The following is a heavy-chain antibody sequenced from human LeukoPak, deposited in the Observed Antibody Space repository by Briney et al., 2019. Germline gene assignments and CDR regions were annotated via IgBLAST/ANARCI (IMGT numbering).Heavy chain of an antibody. D-gene: IGHD3-9*01. V-gene: IGHV4-31*03. CDR1: GGSISSGGYY. CDR3: AREVRYFDWLPLYGMDV. CDR2: IYYSGST. Sequence: PSETLSLTCTVSGGSISSGGYYWSWIRQHPGKGLEWIGYIYYSGSTYYNPSLKSRVTISVDTSKNQFSLKLSSVTAADTAVYYCAREVRYFDWLPLYGMDVWGQGTTVTVSS. J-gene: IGHJ6*02.